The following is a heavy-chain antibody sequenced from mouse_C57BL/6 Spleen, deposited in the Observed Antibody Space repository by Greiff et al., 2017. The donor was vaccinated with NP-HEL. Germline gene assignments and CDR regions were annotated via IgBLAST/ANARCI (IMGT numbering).Heavy chain of an antibody. CDR2: IHPNSGST. CDR3: AREQPYYSNYDYAMDY. D-gene: IGHD2-5*01. CDR1: GYTFTSYW. J-gene: IGHJ4*01. Sequence: QVQLQQSGAELVKPGASVKLSCKASGYTFTSYWMHWVKQRPGQGLEWIGMIHPNSGSTNYNEKFKSKATLTVDKSSSTAYMQLSSLTSEDSAVYYCAREQPYYSNYDYAMDYWGQGTSVTVSS. V-gene: IGHV1-64*01.